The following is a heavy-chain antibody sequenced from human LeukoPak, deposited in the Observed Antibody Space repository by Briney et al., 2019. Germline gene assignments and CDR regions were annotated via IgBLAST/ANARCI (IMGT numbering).Heavy chain of an antibody. J-gene: IGHJ4*02. CDR3: ARDPTGTTYFDY. D-gene: IGHD1-7*01. CDR1: GYTFTSYA. Sequence: ASVKVSCKASGYTFTSYAMHWVRQAPGQRLEWMGWINAGNGNTKYSQKFQGRVTITTDESTSTAYMELSSLRSEDTAVYYCARDPTGTTYFDYWGQGTLVTVSS. V-gene: IGHV1-3*01. CDR2: INAGNGNT.